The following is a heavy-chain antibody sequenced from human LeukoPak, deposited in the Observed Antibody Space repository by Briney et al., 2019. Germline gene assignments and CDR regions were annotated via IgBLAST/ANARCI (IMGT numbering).Heavy chain of an antibody. V-gene: IGHV3-7*01. D-gene: IGHD6-13*01. CDR2: IKQDGSEK. J-gene: IGHJ4*02. CDR1: GFTFSSYG. Sequence: GGSLRLSCAASGFTFSSYGMHWVRQAPGQGLGWVANIKQDGSEKYYVDSVKGRFIISRDNAKNSLYLQMNSLRAEDTAVYYCAREYSSSWDYWGQGTLVTVSS. CDR3: AREYSSSWDY.